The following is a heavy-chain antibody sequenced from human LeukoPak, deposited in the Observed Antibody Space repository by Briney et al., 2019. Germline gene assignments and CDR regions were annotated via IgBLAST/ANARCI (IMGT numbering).Heavy chain of an antibody. D-gene: IGHD6-19*01. CDR2: INHSRST. CDR1: GGSFSGYY. V-gene: IGHV4-34*01. J-gene: IGHJ4*02. Sequence: SSETLSLTCAVYGGSFSGYYWSWIRQPPGKGLEWIGEINHSRSTNYNPSLKSRVTISVDTSKNQFSLKLSSVTAADTAVYYCARAPLYSSGWFLDYWGQGTLVAVSS. CDR3: ARAPLYSSGWFLDY.